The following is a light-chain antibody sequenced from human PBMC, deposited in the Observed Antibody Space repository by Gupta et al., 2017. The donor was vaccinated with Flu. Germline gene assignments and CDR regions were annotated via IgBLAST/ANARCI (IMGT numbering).Light chain of an antibody. CDR2: DAS. CDR3: QHRSDWSWT. Sequence: PAPLSLSPGETATLSCRASQSLGTSLAWYQQTTGQPPRLLIYDASNRATGLPARFSGSGSGRDFTLTISSLEPEDFAVYYCQHRSDWSWTFGQGTKVEV. CDR1: QSLGTS. J-gene: IGKJ1*01. V-gene: IGKV3-11*02.